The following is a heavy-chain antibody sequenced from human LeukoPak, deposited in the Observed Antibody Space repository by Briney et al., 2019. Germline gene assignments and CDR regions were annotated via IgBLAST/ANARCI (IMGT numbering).Heavy chain of an antibody. CDR1: GFTFSSYS. D-gene: IGHD3-10*01. J-gene: IGHJ6*04. CDR2: ISNSRSYI. V-gene: IGHV3-21*01. CDR3: AREKDYYGSGCPYGMDV. Sequence: GGSLRLSCAASGFTFSSYSRNWIRQAPGKGLEWVSSISNSRSYIYYAYSVRGRSTFSSTNAKQSLYLQMNSPRAEDTAVYYCAREKDYYGSGCPYGMDVWGKGTTVTVSS.